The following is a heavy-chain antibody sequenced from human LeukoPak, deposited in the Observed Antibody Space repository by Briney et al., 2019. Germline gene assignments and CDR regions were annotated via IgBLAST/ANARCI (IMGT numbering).Heavy chain of an antibody. CDR3: GYYDSSGYYDNDY. D-gene: IGHD3-22*01. V-gene: IGHV3-11*01. Sequence: PGGSLRLSCAASGFTFSDYYMSWIRQAPGKGLEWVSYISSSGSTIYYADSVKGRFTISRDNAKNSPYLQMNSLRAEDTAVYYCGYYDSSGYYDNDYWGQGTLVTVSS. CDR1: GFTFSDYY. J-gene: IGHJ4*02. CDR2: ISSSGSTI.